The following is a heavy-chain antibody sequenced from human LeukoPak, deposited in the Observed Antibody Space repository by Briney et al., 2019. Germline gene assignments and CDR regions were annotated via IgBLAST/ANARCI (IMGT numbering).Heavy chain of an antibody. D-gene: IGHD5-24*01. Sequence: PGGSLRLSCAASGFAVSSNYMNWVRQAPGKGLEWVSVIYSGGSTYYADSVKGRFTISRDNVKNSLYLQMNSLRAEDTAVYYCARDRGWLQFDCWGQGTLVTVSS. CDR1: GFAVSSNY. CDR3: ARDRGWLQFDC. J-gene: IGHJ4*02. V-gene: IGHV3-53*01. CDR2: IYSGGST.